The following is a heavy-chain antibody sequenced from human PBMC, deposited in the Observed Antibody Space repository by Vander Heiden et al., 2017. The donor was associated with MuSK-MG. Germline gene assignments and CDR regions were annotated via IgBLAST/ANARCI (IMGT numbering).Heavy chain of an antibody. D-gene: IGHD6-19*01. CDR3: ARLSFGYSSGWYGPDVDY. Sequence: EVQLVQSGAEVQKPGESLRISCKVSGYSFTISWVSWVRQMPGKGLEWMGRIDPSDSYTNYSPSCQGHVTISADKSISTAYLQWSSLKASDTAMYYCARLSFGYSSGWYGPDVDYWGQGTLVTVSS. J-gene: IGHJ4*02. CDR2: IDPSDSYT. V-gene: IGHV5-10-1*03. CDR1: GYSFTISW.